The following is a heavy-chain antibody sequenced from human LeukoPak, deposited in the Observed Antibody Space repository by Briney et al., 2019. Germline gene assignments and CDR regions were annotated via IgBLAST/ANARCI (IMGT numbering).Heavy chain of an antibody. J-gene: IGHJ4*02. CDR2: ISAYNGNT. CDR1: GGTFTSYG. Sequence: ASVKVSCKASGGTFTSYGISWVRQAPGQGLEWMGWISAYNGNTNYAQKLQGRVTMTTDTSTSTAYMELRSLRSDDTAVYYCARMGDYDPYYYFDYWGQGTLVTVSS. CDR3: ARMGDYDPYYYFDY. D-gene: IGHD4-17*01. V-gene: IGHV1-18*01.